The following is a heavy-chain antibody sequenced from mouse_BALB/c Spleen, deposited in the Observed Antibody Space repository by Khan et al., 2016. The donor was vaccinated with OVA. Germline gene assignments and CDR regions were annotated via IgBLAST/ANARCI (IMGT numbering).Heavy chain of an antibody. Sequence: VRLQQSGAELARPGASVKLSCKASGYTFTDYNINWVKQRTGQGLEWIGEIYPGSNNTYYNEKFKGKATLTADKSSSTAYMQLSSLPSEDSAVYCCAREWGAWFPYWGQGTLVTVSA. J-gene: IGHJ3*01. CDR1: GYTFTDYN. V-gene: IGHV1-77*01. CDR3: AREWGAWFPY. CDR2: IYPGSNNT.